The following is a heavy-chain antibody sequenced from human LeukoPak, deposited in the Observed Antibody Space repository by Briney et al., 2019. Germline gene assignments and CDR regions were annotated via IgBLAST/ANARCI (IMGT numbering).Heavy chain of an antibody. Sequence: SQTLSLTCAISGDIVSSNSAAWNWIRQSPSRGLEWLGRTYYRSKWYNDYAVSVKSRLTINPDTSKNQFSLQLNSVTAEDTAIYYCASTHSSGRYLDYWGQGTLVTVSS. CDR1: GDIVSSNSAA. CDR2: TYYRSKWYN. CDR3: ASTHSSGRYLDY. J-gene: IGHJ4*02. D-gene: IGHD6-19*01. V-gene: IGHV6-1*01.